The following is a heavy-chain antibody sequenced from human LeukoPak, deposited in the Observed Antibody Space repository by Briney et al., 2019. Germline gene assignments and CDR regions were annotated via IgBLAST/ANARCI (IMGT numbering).Heavy chain of an antibody. CDR2: IHYTGST. J-gene: IGHJ4*02. V-gene: IGHV4-59*01. Sequence: SETLSLTCTVSGDSISSNYWSWIRQPPGKGLEWIGYIHYTGSTNYNPSLKSRVTISVDTSKNQFSLNLSSVTAADTAVCYCARDYYGDYFGQGTLVTVSS. CDR1: GDSISSNY. CDR3: ARDYYGDY.